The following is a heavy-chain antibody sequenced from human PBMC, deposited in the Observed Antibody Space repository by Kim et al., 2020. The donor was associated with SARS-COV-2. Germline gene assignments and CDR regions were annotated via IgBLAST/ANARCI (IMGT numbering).Heavy chain of an antibody. Sequence: GGSLRLSCAASGFTFSSYAMSWVRQAPGKGLEWVSAISGSGGSTYYADSVKGRFTISRDNSKNTLYLQMNSLRAEDTAVYYCAKEEYSSSWYEKYYFDYWGQGTLVTVSS. CDR3: AKEEYSSSWYEKYYFDY. CDR1: GFTFSSYA. D-gene: IGHD6-13*01. CDR2: ISGSGGST. V-gene: IGHV3-23*01. J-gene: IGHJ4*02.